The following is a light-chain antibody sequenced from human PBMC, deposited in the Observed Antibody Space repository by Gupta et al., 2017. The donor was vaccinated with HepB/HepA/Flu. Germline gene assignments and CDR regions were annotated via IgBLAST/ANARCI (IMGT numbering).Light chain of an antibody. CDR2: AAS. CDR1: QSISTY. V-gene: IGKV1-39*01. Sequence: MTQTPSSLSASLGDRVTITCRASQSISTYLNWYQYKPGTVPKLLIFAASILKDGVPSRFSGSGSGTVFTLAISRLQPDDVATYFCQHRSSIPFTFGQGTTVDI. CDR3: QHRSSIPFT. J-gene: IGKJ3*01.